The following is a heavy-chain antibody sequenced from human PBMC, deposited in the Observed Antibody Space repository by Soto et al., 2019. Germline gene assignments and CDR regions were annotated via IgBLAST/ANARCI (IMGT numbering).Heavy chain of an antibody. D-gene: IGHD3-22*01. CDR1: GGSVSSGTYY. J-gene: IGHJ4*02. CDR2: IYYSGST. Sequence: SETLSLTCTVSGGSVSSGTYYWSWIRQPPGKGLEWIGYIYYSGSTNYNPSLKSRVTISVDTSKNQFSLKLSSVTAADTAVYYCARGGDYYDSSGYPDDYWGQGTLVTVSS. V-gene: IGHV4-61*01. CDR3: ARGGDYYDSSGYPDDY.